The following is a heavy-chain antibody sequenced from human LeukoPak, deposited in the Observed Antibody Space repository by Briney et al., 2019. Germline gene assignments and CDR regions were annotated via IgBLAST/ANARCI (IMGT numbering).Heavy chain of an antibody. J-gene: IGHJ5*02. D-gene: IGHD6-13*01. V-gene: IGHV4-31*03. Sequence: SQTLSLTCTVSGGSISSGGYDWSWIRQHPGKGLEWIGYIYYSGSTYYNPSLKSRFTISVDTSKNQFSLKLSSVTAADTAVYYCARGRGQQLVLLVDWFDPWGQGTLVTVSS. CDR3: ARGRGQQLVLLVDWFDP. CDR1: GGSISSGGYD. CDR2: IYYSGST.